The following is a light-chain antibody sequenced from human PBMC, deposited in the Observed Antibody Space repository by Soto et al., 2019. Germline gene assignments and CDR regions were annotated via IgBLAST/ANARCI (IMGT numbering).Light chain of an antibody. V-gene: IGKV1-39*01. CDR2: GAS. CDR1: QTISNY. Sequence: DIQMTQSPSSLSASVGDRVTITCRASQTISNYLNWYQQKPGKAPKLLIYGASSLQSGVPSRFSGGGSGTDFILTVNSLQPEDFATYYCQQTYSTPLTFGGGTKVDNK. J-gene: IGKJ4*01. CDR3: QQTYSTPLT.